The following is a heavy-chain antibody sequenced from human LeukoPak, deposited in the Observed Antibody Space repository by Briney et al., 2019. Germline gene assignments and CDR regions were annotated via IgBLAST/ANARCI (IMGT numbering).Heavy chain of an antibody. D-gene: IGHD3-22*01. V-gene: IGHV3-66*01. J-gene: IGHJ4*02. CDR2: IYSGGST. CDR3: ARRARYYYDSSGYYLDY. CDR1: GFTVGSNY. Sequence: GGSPRLSCAASGFTVGSNYMSWVRQAPGKGLEWVSVIYSGGSTYYADSVKGRFTISRDNSKNTLYLQMNSLRAEDTAVYYCARRARYYYDSSGYYLDYWGQGTLVTVSS.